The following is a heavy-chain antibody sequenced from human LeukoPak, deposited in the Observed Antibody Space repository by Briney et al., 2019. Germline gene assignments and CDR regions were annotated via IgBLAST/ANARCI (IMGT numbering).Heavy chain of an antibody. V-gene: IGHV3-33*01. CDR2: IWHDGSNK. CDR3: ARTNPGYNFDY. Sequence: GGSLRLSCAASGFTFSNYGMHWVRQAPGKGLEWVAVIWHDGSNKYYADSVKGRFTISRDNSKNTLYLQMNSLRAEDTAVYYCARTNPGYNFDYWGQGTLVTVSS. CDR1: GFTFSNYG. J-gene: IGHJ4*02. D-gene: IGHD5-18*01.